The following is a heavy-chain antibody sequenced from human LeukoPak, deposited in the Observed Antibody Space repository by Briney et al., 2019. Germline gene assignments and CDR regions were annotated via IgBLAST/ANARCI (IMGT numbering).Heavy chain of an antibody. Sequence: GGSLRLSCAASGFAFSSYAMHWVRQAPGKGLEWVAVISYDGSNKYYADSVKRRFTISRDNSKNTLYLQMNSLRAEDTAVYYCARVSCSGGSCLYYYYGMDVWGQGTTVTVSS. CDR1: GFAFSSYA. V-gene: IGHV3-30-3*01. CDR3: ARVSCSGGSCLYYYYGMDV. J-gene: IGHJ6*02. D-gene: IGHD2-15*01. CDR2: ISYDGSNK.